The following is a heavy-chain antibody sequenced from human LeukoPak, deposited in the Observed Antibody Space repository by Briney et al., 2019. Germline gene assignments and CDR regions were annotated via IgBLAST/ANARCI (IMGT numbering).Heavy chain of an antibody. CDR2: INPNSGGT. V-gene: IGHV1-2*02. J-gene: IGHJ4*02. Sequence: ASVKVSCKASGYTFTGYYMHWVRQAPGQGLEWMGWINPNSGGTNYAQKFQGRVTMTRNTSISTAYMELSRLRSDDTAVYYCARVYHNCGGDCYPYFDYWGQGTLVTVPS. CDR1: GYTFTGYY. D-gene: IGHD2-21*01. CDR3: ARVYHNCGGDCYPYFDY.